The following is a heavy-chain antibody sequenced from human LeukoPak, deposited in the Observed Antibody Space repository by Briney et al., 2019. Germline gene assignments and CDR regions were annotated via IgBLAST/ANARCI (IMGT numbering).Heavy chain of an antibody. J-gene: IGHJ4*02. D-gene: IGHD3-10*01. V-gene: IGHV4-30-4*07. Sequence: PSETLSLTCAVSGGSISSGGYSWSWIRQPPGKGLEGIGYIYYSGSTYYNPSLKSRVTISVDTSKNQFSLKLSSVTAADTAVYYCARGVGITMVRETLYYFDYWGQGTLVTVSS. CDR3: ARGVGITMVRETLYYFDY. CDR1: GGSISSGGYS. CDR2: IYYSGST.